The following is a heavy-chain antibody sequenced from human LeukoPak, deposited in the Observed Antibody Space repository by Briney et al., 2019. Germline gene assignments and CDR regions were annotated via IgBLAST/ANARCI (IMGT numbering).Heavy chain of an antibody. Sequence: GASVKVSCKASGYTFSGYYMHWVRQAPGQGLEWMGWINPNSGGTKYAQKFQGRVTMTRDTSISTAYMELSRLRSDDTAVYYCARDYGSGSYYKDYWGQGTLVTVSS. CDR1: GYTFSGYY. J-gene: IGHJ4*02. CDR3: ARDYGSGSYYKDY. CDR2: INPNSGGT. V-gene: IGHV1-2*02. D-gene: IGHD3-10*01.